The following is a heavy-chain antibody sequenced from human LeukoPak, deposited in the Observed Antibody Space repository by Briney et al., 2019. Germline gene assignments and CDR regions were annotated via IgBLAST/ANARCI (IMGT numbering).Heavy chain of an antibody. CDR3: ARRYYDTTGYAFDI. J-gene: IGHJ3*02. CDR1: GFTFSSYA. D-gene: IGHD3-22*01. V-gene: IGHV3-21*01. CDR2: VGRDGSI. Sequence: GESLRLSCAASGFTFSSYAMSWVRQAPGKGLEWISCVGRDGSIHYADSVKGRITISRDNAKNSLFLQMNSLRAEDTAIYYCARRYYDTTGYAFDIWGQGTMVTVSS.